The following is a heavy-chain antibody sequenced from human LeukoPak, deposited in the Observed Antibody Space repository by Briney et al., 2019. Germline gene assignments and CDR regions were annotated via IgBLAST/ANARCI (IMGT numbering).Heavy chain of an antibody. CDR2: INPNSGGT. D-gene: IGHD6-6*01. CDR3: VRVFTLIAARRAFDI. V-gene: IGHV1-2*02. CDR1: GYTFTSYY. Sequence: GASVKVSCKASGYTFTSYYMHWVRQAPGQGLEWMGWINPNSGGTNYAQKFQGRVTMTRDTSISTAYMELSRLRSDDTAVYYCVRVFTLIAARRAFDIWGQGTMVTVSS. J-gene: IGHJ3*02.